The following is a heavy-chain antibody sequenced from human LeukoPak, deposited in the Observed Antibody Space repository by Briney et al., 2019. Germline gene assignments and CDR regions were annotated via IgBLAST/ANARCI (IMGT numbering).Heavy chain of an antibody. CDR3: ARGRSFDY. V-gene: IGHV4-34*01. CDR2: INHSGST. Sequence: SETLSLTCAVYGGSFSGYYWSWIRQPPGKGLEWIGEINHSGSTNYIPSLKSRVTISVDTSKNQFSLKLSSVTAADTAVYYCARGRSFDYWGQGTLVTVSS. D-gene: IGHD1-14*01. CDR1: GGSFSGYY. J-gene: IGHJ4*02.